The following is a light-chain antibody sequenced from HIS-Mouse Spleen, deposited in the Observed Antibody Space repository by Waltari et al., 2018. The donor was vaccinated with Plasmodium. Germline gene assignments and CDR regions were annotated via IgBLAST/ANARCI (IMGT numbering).Light chain of an antibody. V-gene: IGLV2-11*01. CDR1: SSDVVRYHY. CDR3: CSYAGSYTYV. J-gene: IGLJ1*01. CDR2: DVS. Sequence: QSALTQPRSVSGSPGPSVTISCPATSSDVVRYHYFFWYQQHPGKAPKLMIYDVSKRPSGVPDRFSGSKSGNTASLTISGLQAEDEADYYCCSYAGSYTYVFGTGTKVTVL.